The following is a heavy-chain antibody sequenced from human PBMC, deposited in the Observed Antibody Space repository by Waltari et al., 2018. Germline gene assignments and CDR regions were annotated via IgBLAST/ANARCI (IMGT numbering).Heavy chain of an antibody. V-gene: IGHV5-51*01. CDR3: ARQIGYDTSGERKDAFDV. CDR1: GYTFTTYW. CDR2: IYPGDSDT. D-gene: IGHD3-22*01. Sequence: EVQVVQSGAEMKKPGESLKISCKGAGYTFTTYWIGWVRQMPGKGLEWMGLIYPGDSDTRYSPSFQGQVTISADKSINTAYLEWSALKASDTAMYYCARQIGYDTSGERKDAFDVWGQGTMVIVSS. J-gene: IGHJ3*01.